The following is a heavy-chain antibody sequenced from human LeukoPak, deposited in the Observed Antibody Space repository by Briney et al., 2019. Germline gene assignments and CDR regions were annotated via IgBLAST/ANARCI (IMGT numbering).Heavy chain of an antibody. Sequence: ASVKVSCKASGYTFTSYDINWVRQATGQGLEWMGWMNPNSGNTGYAQKFQGRVTITRNTSISTAYMELSSLRSDDTAVYYCARELSTVTTNYWGQGTLVTVSS. CDR2: MNPNSGNT. D-gene: IGHD4-17*01. CDR3: ARELSTVTTNY. CDR1: GYTFTSYD. V-gene: IGHV1-8*03. J-gene: IGHJ4*02.